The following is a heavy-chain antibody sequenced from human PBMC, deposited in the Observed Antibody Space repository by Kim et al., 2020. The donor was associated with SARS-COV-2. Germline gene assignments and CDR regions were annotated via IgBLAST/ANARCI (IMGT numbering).Heavy chain of an antibody. CDR1: GGSFSGYY. CDR2: INHSGST. V-gene: IGHV4-34*01. J-gene: IGHJ4*01. D-gene: IGHD2-2*01. Sequence: SETLSLTCAVYGGSFSGYYWSWIRQPPGKGLEWIGEINHSGSTNYNPSLKSRVTISVDTSKNQFSLKLSSVTAADTAVYYCARIPRVYCSSTSCYVVDY. CDR3: ARIPRVYCSSTSCYVVDY.